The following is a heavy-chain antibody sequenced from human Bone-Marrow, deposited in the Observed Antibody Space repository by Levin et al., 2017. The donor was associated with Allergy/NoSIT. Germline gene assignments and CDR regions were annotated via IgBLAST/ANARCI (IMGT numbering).Heavy chain of an antibody. V-gene: IGHV3-9*01. D-gene: IGHD6-13*01. CDR1: GFTFDDYA. CDR2: INGNGGSK. J-gene: IGHJ3*01. Sequence: AGGSLRLSCAASGFTFDDYAMHWVRQVPGKGLEWVSGINGNGGSKGYADSVRGRFTISRDNAKNSLYLQMNSLRVEDTALYYCAKDVDEYRSSIDAFDFWGQGTRVTVAS. CDR3: AKDVDEYRSSIDAFDF.